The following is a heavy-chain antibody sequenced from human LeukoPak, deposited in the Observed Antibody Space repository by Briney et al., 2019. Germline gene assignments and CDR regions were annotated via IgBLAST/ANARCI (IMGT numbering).Heavy chain of an antibody. CDR1: GYTFTGYY. J-gene: IGHJ5*02. V-gene: IGHV1-2*02. D-gene: IGHD3-10*01. CDR2: INPNSGGT. Sequence: ASVNVSCKASGYTFTGYYIHWVRQAPGQGLEGMGWINPNSGGTNYAQKFQGRVTMTRDTSISTAYMELSRLRSADTAVYYCARAGRGVWFGEKNWFDPWGQGTLVTVSS. CDR3: ARAGRGVWFGEKNWFDP.